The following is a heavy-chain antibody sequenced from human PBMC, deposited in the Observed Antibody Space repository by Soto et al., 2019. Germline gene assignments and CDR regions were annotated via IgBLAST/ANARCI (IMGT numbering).Heavy chain of an antibody. CDR2: IYYSGST. CDR3: ARQGRYDFWSGSPNWFDP. J-gene: IGHJ5*02. Sequence: DTLSLTCTVSGGSISSSSYYWGWIRQPPVKGLEWIGSIYYSGSTYYNPSLKSRVTISVDTSKNQFSLKLSSVTAADTAVYYCARQGRYDFWSGSPNWFDPWGQGTLVTVSS. V-gene: IGHV4-39*01. D-gene: IGHD3-3*01. CDR1: GGSISSSSYY.